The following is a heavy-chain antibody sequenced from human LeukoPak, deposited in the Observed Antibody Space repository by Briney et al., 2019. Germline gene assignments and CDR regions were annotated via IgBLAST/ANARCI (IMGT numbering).Heavy chain of an antibody. CDR1: GFTFSNYV. CDR3: VTRGTTGTKYLEH. V-gene: IGHV3-23*01. J-gene: IGHJ4*02. CDR2: ISVGGGST. D-gene: IGHD1-1*01. Sequence: GGPLILFCSASGFTFSNYVMTGVSHALAMGLKWISTISVGGGSTYYADSVKGRFTISRDNSKNTLHLQMNSLRVGDTAVYYCVTRGTTGTKYLEHWGQGTLVTVSS.